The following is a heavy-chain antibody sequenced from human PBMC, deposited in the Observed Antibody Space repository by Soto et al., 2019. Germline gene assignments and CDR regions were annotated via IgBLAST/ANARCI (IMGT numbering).Heavy chain of an antibody. CDR3: ARDRLIAVAGLLHY. D-gene: IGHD6-19*01. CDR2: ISAYNGKT. Sequence: QVKLVQSGAEVKKPGASVKVSCKTPGYPFTSYGINWVRQAPGQGPEWMGWISAYNGKTSYTQKFQGRVTMTTDTSTSTAYMELRSLRSDDTAVYYCARDRLIAVAGLLHYWGQGTLVTVSS. CDR1: GYPFTSYG. V-gene: IGHV1-18*01. J-gene: IGHJ4*02.